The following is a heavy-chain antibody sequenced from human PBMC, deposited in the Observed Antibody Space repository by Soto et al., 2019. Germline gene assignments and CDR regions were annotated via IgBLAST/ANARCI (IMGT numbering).Heavy chain of an antibody. D-gene: IGHD1-26*01. CDR3: ASEKTGIVDGDYGMDV. CDR2: INPSGGST. CDR1: GYTFTSCY. V-gene: IGHV1-46*01. J-gene: IGHJ6*02. Sequence: AASVKVSCKASGYTFTSCYMHWVRQAPGQGLEWMGIINPSGGSTSYAQKFQGRVTMTRDTSTSTVYMELSSLRSEDTAVYYCASEKTGIVDGDYGMDVWGQGTTVTVSS.